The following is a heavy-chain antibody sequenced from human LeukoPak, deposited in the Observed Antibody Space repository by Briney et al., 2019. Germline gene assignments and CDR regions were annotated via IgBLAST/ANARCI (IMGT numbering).Heavy chain of an antibody. CDR3: ARGPGGITMVRGAYNWFDP. J-gene: IGHJ5*02. CDR1: DDSISSSTYY. CDR2: INHSGST. D-gene: IGHD3-10*01. Sequence: PSDTLSLTCIISDDSISSSTYYWGWIRQPPGKGLEWIGEINHSGSTNYNPSLKSRVTISVDTSKNQFSLKLSSVTAADTAVYYCARGPGGITMVRGAYNWFDPWGQGTLVTVSS. V-gene: IGHV4-39*07.